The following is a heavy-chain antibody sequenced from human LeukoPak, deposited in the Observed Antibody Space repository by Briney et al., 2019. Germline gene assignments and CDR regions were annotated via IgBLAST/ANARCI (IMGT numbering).Heavy chain of an antibody. CDR3: ARAHITQGVVDGFDI. Sequence: PSETLSLTCTVSGGSISSGGYYWSWIRQHPGKGLERIGYIYHSGSTYYNPSLKSRVIISVDTSKNQFSLKLSSVTAADTAVYYCARAHITQGVVDGFDIWGQGTMVTVSS. V-gene: IGHV4-31*03. CDR2: IYHSGST. J-gene: IGHJ3*02. D-gene: IGHD3-10*01. CDR1: GGSISSGGYY.